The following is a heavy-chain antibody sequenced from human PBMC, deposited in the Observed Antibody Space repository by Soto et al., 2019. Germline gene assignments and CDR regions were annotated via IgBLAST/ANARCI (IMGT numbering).Heavy chain of an antibody. CDR2: FDPEDGET. CDR3: AHIEYSSSFHWFDP. D-gene: IGHD6-6*01. V-gene: IGHV1-24*01. Sequence: ASVKVSCKGSGYTLTELSMHWVRQAPGKGLEWMGGFDPEDGETIYAQKFQGRVTMTEDTSTDTAYMELSSLRSEDTAVYYCAHIEYSSSFHWFDPWGQGTLVTVSS. CDR1: GYTLTELS. J-gene: IGHJ5*02.